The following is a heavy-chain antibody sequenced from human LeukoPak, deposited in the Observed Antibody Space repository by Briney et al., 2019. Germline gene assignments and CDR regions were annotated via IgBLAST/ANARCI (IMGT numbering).Heavy chain of an antibody. CDR2: IYTSGST. D-gene: IGHD4-11*01. CDR3: ARHHYSNQYYFDY. J-gene: IGHJ4*02. Sequence: SETLSLTCTVSGGSISSYYWSWIRQPPGKGLEWIGYIYTSGSTNYNPSLESRVTISVDTSKNQFSLKLSSVTAADTAVYYCARHHYSNQYYFDYWGQGTLVTVSS. V-gene: IGHV4-4*09. CDR1: GGSISSYY.